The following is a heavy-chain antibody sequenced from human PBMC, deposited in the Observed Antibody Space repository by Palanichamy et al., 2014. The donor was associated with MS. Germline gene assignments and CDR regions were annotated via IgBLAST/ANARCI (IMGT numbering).Heavy chain of an antibody. J-gene: IGHJ4*02. V-gene: IGHV3-72*01. CDR3: STGYTGTYGDH. D-gene: IGHD1-26*01. CDR1: GFTFSDHY. Sequence: EVQLVESGGGLVQPGGTLRLSCAASGFTFSDHYMDWVRQAPGEGLEWVGRIRNKANSYTTEYAASVKGRFTISRDDSKNSLYLHMNSLKTEDTAVYYCSTGYTGTYGDHWGQGTLVTVSS. CDR2: IRNKANSYTT.